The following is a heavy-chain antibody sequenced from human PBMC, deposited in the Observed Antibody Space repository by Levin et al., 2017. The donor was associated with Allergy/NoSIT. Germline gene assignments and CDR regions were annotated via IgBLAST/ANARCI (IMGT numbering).Heavy chain of an antibody. CDR3: ARGLGMIVY. CDR1: GFTFSSYA. CDR2: ISYDGSNK. D-gene: IGHD7-27*01. J-gene: IGHJ4*02. Sequence: GGSLRLSCAASGFTFSSYAMHWVRQAPGKGLEWVAVISYDGSNKYYADSVKGRFTISRDNSKNTLYLQMNSLRAEDTAVYYCARGLGMIVYWGQGTLVTVSS. V-gene: IGHV3-30-3*01.